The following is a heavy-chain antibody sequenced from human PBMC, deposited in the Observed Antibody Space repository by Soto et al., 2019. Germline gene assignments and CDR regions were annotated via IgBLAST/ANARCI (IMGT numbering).Heavy chain of an antibody. Sequence: GSLRLSCAASGFTFSSYWMSWVRQAPGKGLEWVANIKQDGSEKYYVDSVKGRFTISRDNAKNSLYLQMNSLRAEDTAVYYCARDYYDILTGYSYDAFDIWGQGTMVTVSS. CDR1: GFTFSSYW. J-gene: IGHJ3*02. V-gene: IGHV3-7*01. D-gene: IGHD3-9*01. CDR2: IKQDGSEK. CDR3: ARDYYDILTGYSYDAFDI.